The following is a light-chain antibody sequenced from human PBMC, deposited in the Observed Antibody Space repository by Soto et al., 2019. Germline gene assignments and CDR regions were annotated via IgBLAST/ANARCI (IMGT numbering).Light chain of an antibody. CDR1: SSDIGGYNY. CDR3: SSYTSSSTHVV. V-gene: IGLV2-14*01. J-gene: IGLJ2*01. Sequence: QSALTQPASVSGSPGQSITISCTGTSSDIGGYNYVSWYQQHPGNAPKLLIYEVNDRPSGVSNRFSGSKSGNTASLSISGLQAEDEAEYYCSSYTSSSTHVVFGGGTKVTVL. CDR2: EVN.